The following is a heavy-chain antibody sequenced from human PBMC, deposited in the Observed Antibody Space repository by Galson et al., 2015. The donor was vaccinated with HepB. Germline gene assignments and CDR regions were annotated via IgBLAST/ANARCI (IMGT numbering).Heavy chain of an antibody. CDR2: ISAYNGNT. D-gene: IGHD6-19*01. CDR1: GYTFTSYG. Sequence: SVKVSCKASGYTFTSYGISWVRQAPGQGLEWMGWISAYNGNTNYAQKLQGRVTMTTDTSTSTAYMELRSLRSDDTAVYYCARWGEWLVFPYYYYGMDVWGQGTTVTVSS. V-gene: IGHV1-18*01. J-gene: IGHJ6*02. CDR3: ARWGEWLVFPYYYYGMDV.